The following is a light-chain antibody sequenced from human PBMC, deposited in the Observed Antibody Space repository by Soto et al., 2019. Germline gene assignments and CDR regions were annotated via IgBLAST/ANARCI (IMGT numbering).Light chain of an antibody. Sequence: EILMTQSPATLSVSPGERATLSCRASQSVSSSLAWYQQKPGQAPRLLIYDASTRATGIPARFSGSGSGIEFTLTISSLQSEDFAVYYCQQYNNWPPYTFGQGTKLEIK. CDR1: QSVSSS. V-gene: IGKV3-15*01. CDR2: DAS. CDR3: QQYNNWPPYT. J-gene: IGKJ2*01.